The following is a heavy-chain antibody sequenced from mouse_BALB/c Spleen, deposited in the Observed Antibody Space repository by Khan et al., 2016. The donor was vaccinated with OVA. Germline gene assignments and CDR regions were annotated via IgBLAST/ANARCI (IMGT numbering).Heavy chain of an antibody. D-gene: IGHD2-10*01. CDR3: ARQPYYHYNVMDY. Sequence: VELVESGPGLVAPSQSLSITCTISGFSLTNYSVHWVRQPPGKGLEWLVLMWSDGSATYNSALKSRLTISMDNSKSQVFLKMHSLQTDDTAMYFCARQPYYHYNVMDYWGQGTSVTVSS. CDR1: GFSLTNYS. J-gene: IGHJ4*01. V-gene: IGHV2-6-1*01. CDR2: MWSDGSA.